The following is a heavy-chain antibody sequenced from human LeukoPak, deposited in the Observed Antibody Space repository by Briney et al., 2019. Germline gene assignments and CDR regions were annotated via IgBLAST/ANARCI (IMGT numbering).Heavy chain of an antibody. D-gene: IGHD6-6*01. CDR2: ISSGSDYI. CDR1: GFTFRRYS. V-gene: IGHV3-21*01. CDR3: TRDLSLAAPQGFDY. J-gene: IGHJ4*02. Sequence: GGSLRLSCTASGFTFRRYSFNWVRQAPGKGLEWVSTISSGSDYIYYADSVRGRFTISRDNAENSLYLQVNSLRAEDTAVYYCTRDLSLAAPQGFDYRGQGTLVTVSS.